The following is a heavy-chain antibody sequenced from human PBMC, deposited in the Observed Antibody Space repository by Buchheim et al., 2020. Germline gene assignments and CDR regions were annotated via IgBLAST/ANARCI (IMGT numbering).Heavy chain of an antibody. CDR3: ARGTYDFDSAYCAGHCQIFDN. CDR2: ITRSGSPV. V-gene: IGHV3-48*02. Sequence: DVQLVESGGGLVQPGESLRLSCAASGFTFSSYNMNWVRQAPGKGLEWVAHITRSGSPVYYADSVKGRFTISRDNARNSLYLQMKGLRDDDTAVYYCARGTYDFDSAYCAGHCQIFDNWGQGTL. CDR1: GFTFSSYN. J-gene: IGHJ4*02. D-gene: IGHD2-21*01.